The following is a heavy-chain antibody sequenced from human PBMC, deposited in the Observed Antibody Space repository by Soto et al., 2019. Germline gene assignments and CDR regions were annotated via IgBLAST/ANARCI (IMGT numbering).Heavy chain of an antibody. D-gene: IGHD4-17*01. CDR1: GFTFITYS. Sequence: GGSLRLSCAASGFTFITYSMSWVRQAPGKGLEWVSFISSGGNTIYYADSVKGRFTISRDNAKNSLYLQMNSLRDEDTAVYYCARDQYGDYAFDYWGQGTLVTVSS. CDR3: ARDQYGDYAFDY. J-gene: IGHJ4*02. V-gene: IGHV3-48*02. CDR2: ISSGGNTI.